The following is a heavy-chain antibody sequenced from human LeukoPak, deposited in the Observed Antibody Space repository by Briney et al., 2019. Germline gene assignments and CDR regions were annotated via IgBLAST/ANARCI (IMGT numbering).Heavy chain of an antibody. CDR3: ARSGYRYGADALDI. D-gene: IGHD5-18*01. CDR2: VYYSGST. J-gene: IGHJ3*02. V-gene: IGHV4-61*01. Sequence: SQTLSLTCTVSGGSISSGSYYWSWIRQPPGKGLEWIGYVYYSGSTNYNPSLKSRVIISVDTSKKQFSLKLSSVTAADTAVYYCARSGYRYGADALDIWGQGTMVTVSS. CDR1: GGSISSGSYY.